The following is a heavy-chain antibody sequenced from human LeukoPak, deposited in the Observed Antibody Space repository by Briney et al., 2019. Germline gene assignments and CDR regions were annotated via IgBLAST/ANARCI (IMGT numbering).Heavy chain of an antibody. D-gene: IGHD6-13*01. CDR3: ARRQQPAERYFDY. Sequence: GSLRLSCAASGFTFSDYYMSWIRQAPGKGLEWVSYISSSGSTIYYADSVKGRFTISRDNAKNSLYLQMNSLRAEDTAVYYCARRQQPAERYFDYWGQGTLVTVSS. V-gene: IGHV3-11*04. CDR1: GFTFSDYY. J-gene: IGHJ4*02. CDR2: ISSSGSTI.